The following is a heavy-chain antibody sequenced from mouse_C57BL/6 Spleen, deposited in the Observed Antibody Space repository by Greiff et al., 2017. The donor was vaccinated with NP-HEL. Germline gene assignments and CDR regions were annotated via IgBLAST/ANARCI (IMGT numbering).Heavy chain of an antibody. Sequence: VQLQQSVAELVRPGASVKLSCTASGFNIKNTSMHWVKQRPEQGLEWIGRIDPANGNTKYAPKFQGKATITADKSSNTAYLQLSSRTSEDTAIYYSARSSYYDYDLDYFDYWGQGTTLTVSS. CDR1: GFNIKNTS. D-gene: IGHD2-4*01. CDR2: IDPANGNT. CDR3: ARSSYYDYDLDYFDY. J-gene: IGHJ2*01. V-gene: IGHV14-3*01.